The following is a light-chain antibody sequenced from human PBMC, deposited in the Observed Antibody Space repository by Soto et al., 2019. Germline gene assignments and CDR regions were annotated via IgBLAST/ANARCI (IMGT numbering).Light chain of an antibody. Sequence: QSALTQPASVSGSPGQSITISCTGTSSDLGGYNYVSWYQQHPGKAPKVMIYEVSNRPSGVSNRFSGSKSGNTASLTISGLQAEDEAEYYCSSYTSSSTLVFGGGTQLTVL. CDR1: SSDLGGYNY. CDR3: SSYTSSSTLV. CDR2: EVS. V-gene: IGLV2-14*01. J-gene: IGLJ2*01.